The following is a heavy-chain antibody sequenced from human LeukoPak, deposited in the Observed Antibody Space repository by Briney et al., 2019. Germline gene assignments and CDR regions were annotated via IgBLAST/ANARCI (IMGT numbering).Heavy chain of an antibody. CDR1: GFTFSSYS. D-gene: IGHD6-13*01. CDR3: ARAKYSSTWYGNWFDP. CDR2: INWNGRST. J-gene: IGHJ5*02. Sequence: PGGSLRLSCAASGFTFSSYSMNWVRQAPGKGLEWVSGINWNGRSTGYADSVKGRFTISRDNAKNSLYLQMNSLRAEDTAFYYCARAKYSSTWYGNWFDPWGQGTLVTVSS. V-gene: IGHV3-20*04.